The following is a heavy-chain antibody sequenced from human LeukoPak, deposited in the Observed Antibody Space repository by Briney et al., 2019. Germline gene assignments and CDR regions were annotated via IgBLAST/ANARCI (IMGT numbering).Heavy chain of an antibody. V-gene: IGHV3-48*04. J-gene: IGHJ4*02. CDR2: ISSSGSTI. CDR1: GFTFSSYS. Sequence: GGSLRLSCAASGFTFSSYSMNWVRQAPGKGLEWVSYISSSGSTIYYADSVKGRFTISRDNAKNSLYLQMNSLRAEDTAVYYCARDGYYYGSGSYFDYWGQGTLVTVSS. CDR3: ARDGYYYGSGSYFDY. D-gene: IGHD3-10*01.